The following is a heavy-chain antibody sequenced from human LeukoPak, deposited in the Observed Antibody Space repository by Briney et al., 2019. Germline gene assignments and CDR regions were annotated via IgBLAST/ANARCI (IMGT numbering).Heavy chain of an antibody. V-gene: IGHV3-21*01. J-gene: IGHJ4*02. CDR1: GFTFDDYG. CDR2: ISSSSSYI. Sequence: RPGGSLRLSCAASGFTFDDYGMNWVRQAPGKGLEWVSSISSSSSYIYYADSVKGRFTISRDNAKNSLYLQMNSLRAEDTAVYYCARDRGSLSFFDYWGQGTLVTVSS. D-gene: IGHD3-16*02. CDR3: ARDRGSLSFFDY.